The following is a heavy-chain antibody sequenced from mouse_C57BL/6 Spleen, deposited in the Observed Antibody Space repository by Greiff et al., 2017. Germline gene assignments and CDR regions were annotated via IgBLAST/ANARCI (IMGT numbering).Heavy chain of an antibody. CDR3: ARSVPIATVVGLDY. CDR2: IHPNSGST. CDR1: GYTFTSYW. V-gene: IGHV1-64*01. Sequence: QVQLQQPGAELVKPGASVKLSCKASGYTFTSYWMHWVKQRPGQGLEWIGMIHPNSGSTNYNEKFKSKATLTVDKSSSTAYMQLSSLTSEDSAVYYCARSVPIATVVGLDYWGQGTTLTVSS. J-gene: IGHJ2*01. D-gene: IGHD1-1*01.